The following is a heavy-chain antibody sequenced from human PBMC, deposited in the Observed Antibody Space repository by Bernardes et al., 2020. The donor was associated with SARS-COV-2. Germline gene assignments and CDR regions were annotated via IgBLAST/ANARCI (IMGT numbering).Heavy chain of an antibody. V-gene: IGHV3-23*01. CDR1: GFTFSNYS. D-gene: IGHD3-3*01. CDR3: AKREYYDFWSGPIDY. CDR2: ISGNGGST. Sequence: GGSLRLSCAASGFTFSNYSMSWVRQAPGKGLVWVSAISGNGGSTYYADSVKGRFTISRDNSKNTLYLQMNSLRAKDTAVYYCAKREYYDFWSGPIDYWGQGTLVTVSS. J-gene: IGHJ4*02.